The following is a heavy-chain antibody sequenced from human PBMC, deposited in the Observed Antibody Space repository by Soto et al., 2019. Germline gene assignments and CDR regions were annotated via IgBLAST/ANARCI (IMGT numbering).Heavy chain of an antibody. CDR1: GFTFSSYA. Sequence: GSLRLSCAASGFTFSSYAMNWVRQAPGKGLEWVSAISGSGGSTYYADSVKGRFTISRDNSKNTLYLQMNSLRAEDTAVYYCSKEAGGRRYSSSSFDYWGQGTLVTVSS. CDR3: SKEAGGRRYSSSSFDY. V-gene: IGHV3-23*01. J-gene: IGHJ4*02. CDR2: ISGSGGST. D-gene: IGHD6-6*01.